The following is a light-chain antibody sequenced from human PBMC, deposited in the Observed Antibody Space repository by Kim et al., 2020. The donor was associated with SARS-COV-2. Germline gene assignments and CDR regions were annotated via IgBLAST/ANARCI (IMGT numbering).Light chain of an antibody. V-gene: IGKV3-20*01. Sequence: EIVLTQSPGTLSLFPGERATLSCRASQSVRTGSLAWYQQKPGQAPRLLIYAASSRATGIPDRFSGRGSGTDFTLTISRLEPEDFAVYYCQQYGNSLFTFGPGTKVDIK. J-gene: IGKJ3*01. CDR1: QSVRTGS. CDR3: QQYGNSLFT. CDR2: AAS.